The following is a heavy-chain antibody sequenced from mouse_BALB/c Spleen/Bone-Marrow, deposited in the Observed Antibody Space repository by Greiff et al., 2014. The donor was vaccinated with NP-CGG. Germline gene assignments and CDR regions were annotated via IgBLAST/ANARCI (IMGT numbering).Heavy chain of an antibody. CDR1: GFNIKDTY. D-gene: IGHD2-4*01. CDR2: IVPANGNT. V-gene: IGHV14-3*02. J-gene: IGHJ2*01. Sequence: EVQGVESGAELVKPGASVKLSCTTSGFNIKDTYMHWVKLRPEQGLEWIGRIVPANGNTKYAPKFQGKATITADTSSYTAYLQLSSLTSEDTAVYFCASYDYGYYFDYWGQGTTLTVSS. CDR3: ASYDYGYYFDY.